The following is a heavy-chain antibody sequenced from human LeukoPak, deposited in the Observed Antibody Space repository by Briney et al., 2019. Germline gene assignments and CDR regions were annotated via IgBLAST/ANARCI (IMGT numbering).Heavy chain of an antibody. CDR1: GGSISSYY. Sequence: SETLSLTCTVSGGSISSYYWSWIRQRPGTGLEWIGYICDSGSTNCNPSLKRRVPISVHTSKHQLSLKLSSVTAADTAVYYCARFPTTGYSSGWYLKMIASALGYMDVWGQGTTVTVSS. J-gene: IGHJ6*02. V-gene: IGHV4-59*01. CDR2: ICDSGST. CDR3: ARFPTTGYSSGWYLKMIASALGYMDV. D-gene: IGHD6-19*01.